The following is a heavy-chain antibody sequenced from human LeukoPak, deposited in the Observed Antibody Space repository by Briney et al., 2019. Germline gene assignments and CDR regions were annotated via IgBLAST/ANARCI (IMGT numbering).Heavy chain of an antibody. J-gene: IGHJ4*02. CDR1: GFTFSSYW. CDR2: INSDGSST. V-gene: IGHV3-74*01. CDR3: ARGPPDFWSGYSLDY. Sequence: PGGSLGLSCAASGFTFSSYWMHWVRHAPGKGLVWVSRINSDGSSTSYADSVKGRFTISRDNAKNTLYLQMNSLRAEDTAVYYCARGPPDFWSGYSLDYWGQGTLVTVSS. D-gene: IGHD3-3*01.